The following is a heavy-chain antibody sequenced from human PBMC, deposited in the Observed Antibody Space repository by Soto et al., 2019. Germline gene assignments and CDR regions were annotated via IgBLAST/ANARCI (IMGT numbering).Heavy chain of an antibody. V-gene: IGHV1-8*01. CDR3: ARGLSQLPAYYYYMDV. J-gene: IGHJ6*03. Sequence: ASVKVSCKASGYTFTSYDINWVRQATGQGLEWMGWMNPNSGNTGYAQKFQGRVTMTRNTSISTAYMELSSLRSEDTAVYYCARGLSQLPAYYYYMDVWGKGTTVTVSS. D-gene: IGHD2-2*01. CDR1: GYTFTSYD. CDR2: MNPNSGNT.